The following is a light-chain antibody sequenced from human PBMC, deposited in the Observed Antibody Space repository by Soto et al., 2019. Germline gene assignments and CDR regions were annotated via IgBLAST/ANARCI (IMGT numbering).Light chain of an antibody. CDR3: QQYDSWPPWT. J-gene: IGKJ1*01. CDR1: QSVGTN. CDR2: GAS. V-gene: IGKV3-15*01. Sequence: IVMTQSPATLSVSLGERATLSCRASQSVGTNLAWYQQKPGQAPRLLIYGASTRAPGFPARFSGTGSGTEFTLTISSLQSQDFAVYYCQQYDSWPPWTFGQGTKLEVK.